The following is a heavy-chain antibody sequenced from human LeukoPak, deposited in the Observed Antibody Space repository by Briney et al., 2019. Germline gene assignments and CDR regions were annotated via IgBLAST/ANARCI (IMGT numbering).Heavy chain of an antibody. CDR1: GGSISSGSYY. D-gene: IGHD1-14*01. CDR3: ARSRTPFSYWFDP. Sequence: KPSETLSLTCTVSGGSISSGSYYWSWIRQPAGKGLEWIGHIYTTGSTNYKPSLKSRVTISVDTSKNQFSLKLSSVTAADTAVYYCARSRTPFSYWFDPWGQGTLVTVSS. J-gene: IGHJ5*02. V-gene: IGHV4-61*09. CDR2: IYTTGST.